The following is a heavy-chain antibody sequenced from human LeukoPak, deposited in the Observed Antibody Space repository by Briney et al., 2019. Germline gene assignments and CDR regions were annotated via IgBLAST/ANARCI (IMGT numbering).Heavy chain of an antibody. Sequence: SETLSLTCAVSGVSISSSNWWSWVRQPPGKGLEWIGEIYHSGSTNYNPSLKSRVTISVDNSKNQFSLKLSSVTAADTAVYYCARALRYYDFWSGPSPYFDYWGQGTLVTVSS. V-gene: IGHV4-4*02. D-gene: IGHD3-3*01. CDR1: GVSISSSNW. CDR3: ARALRYYDFWSGPSPYFDY. CDR2: IYHSGST. J-gene: IGHJ4*02.